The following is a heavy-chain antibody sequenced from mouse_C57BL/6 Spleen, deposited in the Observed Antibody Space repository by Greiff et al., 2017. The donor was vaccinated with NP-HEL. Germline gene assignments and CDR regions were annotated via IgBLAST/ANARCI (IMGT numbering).Heavy chain of an antibody. CDR1: GYTFTSYW. J-gene: IGHJ2*01. D-gene: IGHD3-2*02. V-gene: IGHV1-53*01. CDR3: ARCSPEAQAKDY. Sequence: VQLQQPGTELVKPGASVKLSCKASGYTFTSYWMHWVKQRPGQGLEWIGNINPSNGGTKYNEKFKSKAKLTVDKYSSKAYMQLSSLTSEDSAVYYCARCSPEAQAKDYWGQGTTLTVSS. CDR2: INPSNGGT.